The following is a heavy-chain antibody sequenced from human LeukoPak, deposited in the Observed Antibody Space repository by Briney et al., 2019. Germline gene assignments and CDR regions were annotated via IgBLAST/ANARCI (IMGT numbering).Heavy chain of an antibody. V-gene: IGHV3-15*01. CDR2: IKSKTDGGTT. D-gene: IGHD3-22*01. Sequence: PGGSLRLSCAASGFTFSSYAMSWVRQAPGKGLEWVGRIKSKTDGGTTDYAAPVKGRFTISRDDSKNTLYLQMNSLKTEDTAVYYCTTVHDYYDSIYWGQGTLVTVSS. CDR1: GFTFSSYA. J-gene: IGHJ4*02. CDR3: TTVHDYYDSIY.